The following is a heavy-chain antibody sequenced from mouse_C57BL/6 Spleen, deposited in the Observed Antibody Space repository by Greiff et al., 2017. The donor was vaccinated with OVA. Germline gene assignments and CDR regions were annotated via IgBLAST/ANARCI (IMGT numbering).Heavy chain of an antibody. J-gene: IGHJ2*01. V-gene: IGHV5-4*03. CDR1: GFTFSSYA. D-gene: IGHD4-1*01. Sequence: EVKLVESGGGLVKPGGSLKLSCAASGFTFSSYAMSWVRQTPEKRLEWVATISDGGSYTYYPDNVKGRFTISRDNAKNNLYLQMSHLKSEDTAMYDCARVANWDYFDYWGQGTTLTVSS. CDR2: ISDGGSYT. CDR3: ARVANWDYFDY.